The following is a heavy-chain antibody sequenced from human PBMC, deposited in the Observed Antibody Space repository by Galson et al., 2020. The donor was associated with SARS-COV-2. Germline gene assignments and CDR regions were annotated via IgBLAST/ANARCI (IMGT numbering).Heavy chain of an antibody. CDR3: ARDIPERIADSRGWWGSGYYYGMDV. V-gene: IGHV4-31*03. Sequence: ASETLSLTCTVSGGSISSGGYYWSWIRQHPGKGLEWIGYIYYSGSTYYNPSLKSRVTISVDTSKNQFSLKLSSVTAADTAVYYCARDIPERIADSRGWWGSGYYYGMDVWGQGTTVTVS. J-gene: IGHJ6*02. CDR2: IYYSGST. D-gene: IGHD6-19*01. CDR1: GGSISSGGYY.